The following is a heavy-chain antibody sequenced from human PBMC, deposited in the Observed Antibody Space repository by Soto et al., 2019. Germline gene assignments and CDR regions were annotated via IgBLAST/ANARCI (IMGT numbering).Heavy chain of an antibody. D-gene: IGHD5-12*01. Sequence: QVQLQESGPGLVKPSQTLSLTCTVSGGSISSGDYYWSWIRQPPGKGLEWIGYIYYSGSTYYNPSLKSRVXXSXDXXKNQFSLKLSSVTAADTAVYYCARDGYEGGNSSGYWGQGTLVTVSS. V-gene: IGHV4-30-4*01. CDR1: GGSISSGDYY. J-gene: IGHJ4*02. CDR2: IYYSGST. CDR3: ARDGYEGGNSSGY.